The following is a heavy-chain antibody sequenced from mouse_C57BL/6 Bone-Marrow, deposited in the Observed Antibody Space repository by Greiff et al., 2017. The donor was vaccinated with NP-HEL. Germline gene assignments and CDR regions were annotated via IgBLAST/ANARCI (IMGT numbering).Heavy chain of an antibody. CDR3: ARLDYAWFAY. V-gene: IGHV5-17*01. CDR2: ISSGSSTI. D-gene: IGHD2-4*01. Sequence: EVKLMESGGGLVKPGGSLKLSCAASGFTFSDYGMHWVRQAPEKGLEWVAYISSGSSTIYYADTVKGRFTISRDNAKNTLFLQMTSLRSEDTAMYYCARLDYAWFAYWGQGTLVTVSA. J-gene: IGHJ3*01. CDR1: GFTFSDYG.